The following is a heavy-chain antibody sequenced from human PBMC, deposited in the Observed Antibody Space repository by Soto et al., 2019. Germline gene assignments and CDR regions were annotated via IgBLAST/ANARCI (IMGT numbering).Heavy chain of an antibody. CDR1: GGSFSGYY. Sequence: PSETLSLTCAVYGGSFSGYYWSWIRQPPGKGLEWIGEINHSGSTNYNPSLKSRVTISVDTSKNQFSLKLSSVTAADTAVYYCARGIKNAYWGQGTLVTVSS. D-gene: IGHD1-1*01. J-gene: IGHJ4*02. V-gene: IGHV4-34*01. CDR3: ARGIKNAY. CDR2: INHSGST.